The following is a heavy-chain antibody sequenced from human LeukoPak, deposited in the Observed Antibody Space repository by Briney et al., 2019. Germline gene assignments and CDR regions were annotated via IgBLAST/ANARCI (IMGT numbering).Heavy chain of an antibody. CDR3: ARRNIVGYYYYGMDV. V-gene: IGHV4-59*08. J-gene: IGHJ6*02. Sequence: SETLSLTCTVSGGSISSYYWSWIRQPPGKGLEWIGYIYYSGSTNSNPSLKSRVTMSVDTFKNQFSLKLSSVSAADTAVYYCARRNIVGYYYYGMDVWGQGTTVTVSS. CDR2: IYYSGST. CDR1: GGSISSYY. D-gene: IGHD1-26*01.